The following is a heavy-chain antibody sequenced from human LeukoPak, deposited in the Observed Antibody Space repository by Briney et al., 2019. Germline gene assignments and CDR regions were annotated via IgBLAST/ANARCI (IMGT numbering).Heavy chain of an antibody. V-gene: IGHV4-38-2*02. D-gene: IGHD3-10*01. Sequence: PSETLSLTCTVSGYSISSGYYWGWIRQPPGKGLEWIGSIYHSGSTYYNPSLKSRVTISVDTSKNQFSLKLSSVTAADTAVYYCARDSGTTGEVKFDPWGQGTLVTVSS. J-gene: IGHJ5*02. CDR2: IYHSGST. CDR1: GYSISSGYY. CDR3: ARDSGTTGEVKFDP.